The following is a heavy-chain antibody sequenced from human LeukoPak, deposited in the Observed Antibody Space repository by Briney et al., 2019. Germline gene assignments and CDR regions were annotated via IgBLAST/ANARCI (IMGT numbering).Heavy chain of an antibody. D-gene: IGHD3-10*01. CDR2: INHSGST. V-gene: IGHV4-34*01. J-gene: IGHJ4*02. CDR3: ARARPSITMVRERSRFDY. Sequence: SETLSLTCAVYGGSFSGYYWSWIRQPPGKGLEWIGEINHSGSTNYNPSLKSRVTVSVDTSKNQFSLKLSSVTAADTAVYYCARARPSITMVRERSRFDYWGQGTLVTVSS. CDR1: GGSFSGYY.